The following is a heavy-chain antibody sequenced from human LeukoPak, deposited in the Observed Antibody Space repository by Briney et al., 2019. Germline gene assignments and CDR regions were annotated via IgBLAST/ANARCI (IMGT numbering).Heavy chain of an antibody. Sequence: PGGSLRLSCAVSGLTFSNYWMSWVRQAPGKGLEWVAHINQVGNEKYYVDSVKGRFTIFRDNAKNSLYVQMNSLRAEDTAVYYCAAGDAFDYWGQGALVSVSS. V-gene: IGHV3-7*01. D-gene: IGHD2-21*02. CDR3: AAGDAFDY. CDR1: GLTFSNYW. CDR2: INQVGNEK. J-gene: IGHJ4*02.